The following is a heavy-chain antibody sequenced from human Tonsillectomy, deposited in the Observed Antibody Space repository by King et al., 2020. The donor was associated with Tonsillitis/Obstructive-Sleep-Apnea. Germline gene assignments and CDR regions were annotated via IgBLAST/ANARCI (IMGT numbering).Heavy chain of an antibody. CDR1: GYTFTDYF. V-gene: IGHV1-2*06. D-gene: IGHD6-13*01. CDR3: ARQPSRWYYMDV. J-gene: IGHJ6*03. CDR2: INPNSGVT. Sequence: VQLVESGAEVKKPEASVKVSCKASGYTFTDYFIHWVRQAPGQGLDWMGRINPNSGVTDYAQKFQGRVTMTRDTSLSTAYMELRNLRSDDTAVYYCARQPSRWYYMDVWGKGTTVTVS.